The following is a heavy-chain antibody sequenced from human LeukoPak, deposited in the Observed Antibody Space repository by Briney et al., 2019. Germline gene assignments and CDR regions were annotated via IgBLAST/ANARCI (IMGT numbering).Heavy chain of an antibody. D-gene: IGHD3-10*01. Sequence: GGALRLSCAASGFAFSSYSMNWLRQAPGKGLEGVAYISTSSRTIFYAGSVRGRFTISRDNAKNSLYLQMNSLRAEDTAVYYCARIYYGSGSYYNTIDYWGQGTLVTVSS. CDR3: ARIYYGSGSYYNTIDY. CDR2: ISTSSRTI. CDR1: GFAFSSYS. J-gene: IGHJ4*02. V-gene: IGHV3-48*01.